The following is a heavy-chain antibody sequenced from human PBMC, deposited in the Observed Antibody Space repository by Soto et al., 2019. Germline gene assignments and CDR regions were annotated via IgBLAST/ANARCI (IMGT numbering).Heavy chain of an antibody. CDR3: AREGAAAGTDGMDV. CDR1: GDSISSGGFS. D-gene: IGHD6-13*01. Sequence: SETLSLTCAVSGDSISSGGFSWSWIRQPPGKGLEWIGYIYHSGTSFYNPSLKSRVTISVVGSKNQFSLKLSSVTAADTAVYYCAREGAAAGTDGMDVWGQGTTVTVSS. J-gene: IGHJ6*02. V-gene: IGHV4-30-2*01. CDR2: IYHSGTS.